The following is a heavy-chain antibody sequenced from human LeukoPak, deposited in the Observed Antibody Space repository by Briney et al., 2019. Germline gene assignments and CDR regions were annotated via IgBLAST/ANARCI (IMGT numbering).Heavy chain of an antibody. D-gene: IGHD6-6*01. J-gene: IGHJ5*02. CDR3: ARQKYSSSSKRFDP. CDR2: IYYSGST. V-gene: IGHV4-39*01. Sequence: SETLSLTCTVSGGSISSSSYYWGWIRQPPGKGLEWIGSIYYSGSTYYNPSLKSRVTISVDTSKNQFSLKLSSVTAADTAVYYCARQKYSSSSKRFDPWGQGTLVTVSS. CDR1: GGSISSSSYY.